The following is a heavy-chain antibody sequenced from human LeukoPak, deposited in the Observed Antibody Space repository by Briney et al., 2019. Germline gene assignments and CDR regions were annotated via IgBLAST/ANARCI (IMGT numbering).Heavy chain of an antibody. J-gene: IGHJ4*02. CDR2: IRYDGSNK. V-gene: IGHV3-30*02. CDR1: GFTFSSYG. Sequence: GGSLRLSCAASGFTFSSYGMHWVRQAPGKGLEWVAFIRYDGSNKYYADSVKGRFTISRDNSKNTLYLQMNSLRAEDTAVYYCAKESAAAVKSAFDYWGQGTLVTVSS. D-gene: IGHD6-13*01. CDR3: AKESAAAVKSAFDY.